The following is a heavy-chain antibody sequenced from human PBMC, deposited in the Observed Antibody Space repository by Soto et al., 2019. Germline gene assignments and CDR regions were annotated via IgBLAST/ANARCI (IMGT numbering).Heavy chain of an antibody. D-gene: IGHD2-21*02. CDR3: TRAASFCGGDCYSQFDF. Sequence: PSETLSLTCAVSGGSISSSDYSWSWIRQPPGKGLEWIGYIYHTGSTYYNPSLKSRVTISVDRPKNHFSLKLSSVTAADTAVYYCTRAASFCGGDCYSQFDFWGQGTLVTVSS. CDR1: GGSISSSDYS. CDR2: IYHTGST. V-gene: IGHV4-30-2*01. J-gene: IGHJ4*02.